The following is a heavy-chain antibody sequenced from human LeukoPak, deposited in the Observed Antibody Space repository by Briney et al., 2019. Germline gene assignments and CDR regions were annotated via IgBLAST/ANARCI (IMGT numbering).Heavy chain of an antibody. V-gene: IGHV4-30-2*01. CDR1: GGSISSGGYY. Sequence: SETLSLTCTVSGGSISSGGYYWSWIRQPPGKGLEWIGYIYHSGSTYYNPSLKSRVTISVDRSKNQFSLKLSSVTAADTAVYYCARDLPTRIAARSDAFDIWGQGTMVTVSS. J-gene: IGHJ3*02. CDR3: ARDLPTRIAARSDAFDI. CDR2: IYHSGST. D-gene: IGHD6-6*01.